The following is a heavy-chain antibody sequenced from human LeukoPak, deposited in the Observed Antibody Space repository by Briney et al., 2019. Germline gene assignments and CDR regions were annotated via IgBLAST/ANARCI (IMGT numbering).Heavy chain of an antibody. J-gene: IGHJ4*02. CDR3: ATVDTAMVHFDY. D-gene: IGHD5-18*01. V-gene: IGHV3-23*01. CDR2: ISGSGGST. CDR1: GFTFSSYA. Sequence: PGGSLSLSCAASGFTFSSYAMSWVRQAPGKGLEWVSAISGSGGSTYYADSVKGRFTISRDNSKNTLYLQMNSLRAEDTAVYYCATVDTAMVHFDYWGQGTLVTVSS.